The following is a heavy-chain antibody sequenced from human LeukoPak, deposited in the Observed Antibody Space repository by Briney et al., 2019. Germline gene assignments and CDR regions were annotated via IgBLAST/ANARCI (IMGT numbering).Heavy chain of an antibody. CDR1: GYTFTGYY. CDR3: ARDVSPLSSGSYEAFYYGMDV. D-gene: IGHD6-19*01. CDR2: IDPNSGGR. J-gene: IGHJ6*02. V-gene: IGHV1-2*02. Sequence: GASVKVSCKASGYTFTGYYIHWVRQAPGQGLEWMGWIDPNSGGRKYAQKFEGRVTIIRDTSITTAYMEVSRLRSDDTAMYYCARDVSPLSSGSYEAFYYGMDVWGQGTTVTVSS.